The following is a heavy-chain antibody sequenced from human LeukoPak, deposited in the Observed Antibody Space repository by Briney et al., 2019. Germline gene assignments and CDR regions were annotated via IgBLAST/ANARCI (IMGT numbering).Heavy chain of an antibody. J-gene: IGHJ4*02. CDR2: IKQDGSEK. CDR1: GFTFSNYW. D-gene: IGHD3-22*01. V-gene: IGHV3-7*01. Sequence: PGGSLRLSCAASGFTFSNYWMSWVRQAPGKGLEWAAHIKQDGSEKYYVDSVKGRFTISRDNAKNSLYLQMNSLRAEDTAVYYCARSDSSGYYYGGIDYWGQGTLVTVSS. CDR3: ARSDSSGYYYGGIDY.